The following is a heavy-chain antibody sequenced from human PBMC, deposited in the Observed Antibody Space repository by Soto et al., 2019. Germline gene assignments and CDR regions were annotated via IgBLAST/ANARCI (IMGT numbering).Heavy chain of an antibody. Sequence: SVKVSCKSPGGTFSNYAFNWVRQAPGQGLEWMGGIIPIFGTTKYAQKFQGRVTITADESSSTAYMELSSLRSEDTAMYYCARVIVVVPATLLGWFDPWGQGTLVTVSS. V-gene: IGHV1-69*13. J-gene: IGHJ5*02. CDR3: ARVIVVVPATLLGWFDP. CDR1: GGTFSNYA. CDR2: IIPIFGTT. D-gene: IGHD2-15*01.